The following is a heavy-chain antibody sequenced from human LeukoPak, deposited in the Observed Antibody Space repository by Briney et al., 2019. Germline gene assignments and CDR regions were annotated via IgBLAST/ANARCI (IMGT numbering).Heavy chain of an antibody. J-gene: IGHJ4*02. CDR3: ASDTVVGDDY. CDR1: GSTFSSYA. V-gene: IGHV3-23*01. Sequence: GGSLRLSCAASGSTFSSYAMSWVRQAPGKGLEWVSAISRSGGSTYYADSVKGRFTISRDNSKNTLYLQMNGLRAEDTAVYYCASDTVVGDDYWGQGTLVTVSS. CDR2: ISRSGGST. D-gene: IGHD2-15*01.